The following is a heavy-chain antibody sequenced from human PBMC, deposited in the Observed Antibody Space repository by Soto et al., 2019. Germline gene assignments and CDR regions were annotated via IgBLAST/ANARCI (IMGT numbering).Heavy chain of an antibody. D-gene: IGHD2-2*01. CDR3: TVSTARYCSSTSCAGEFDY. V-gene: IGHV3-23*01. Sequence: GGSLRLSCAASGFTFSSYAMSWVRQAPGKGLEWVSAISGSGGSTYYTDCVKGRFTLSRDNSKNTLYLQMNSLRAEEMAVYYCTVSTARYCSSTSCAGEFDYWGQGTLVTVSS. J-gene: IGHJ4*02. CDR2: ISGSGGST. CDR1: GFTFSSYA.